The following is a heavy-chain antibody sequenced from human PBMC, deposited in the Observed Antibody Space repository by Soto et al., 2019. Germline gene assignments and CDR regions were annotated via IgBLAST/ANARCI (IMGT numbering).Heavy chain of an antibody. V-gene: IGHV3-74*01. D-gene: IGHD3-9*01. CDR3: ARASPIFSPANYYYYYGMDV. CDR2: INSDGSST. J-gene: IGHJ6*02. Sequence: GGSLRLSCAASGFTFSSYWMHWVRQAPGKGLVWVSRINSDGSSTSYADSVKGRFTISRDNAKNTLYLQMNSLRAEDTAVYYCARASPIFSPANYYYYYGMDVWGQGTTVTVSS. CDR1: GFTFSSYW.